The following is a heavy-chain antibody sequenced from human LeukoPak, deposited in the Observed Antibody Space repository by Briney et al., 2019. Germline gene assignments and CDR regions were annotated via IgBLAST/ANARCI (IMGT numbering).Heavy chain of an antibody. CDR3: ARPSVYFVWGAPLAS. V-gene: IGHV1-18*01. J-gene: IGHJ4*02. CDR1: GYTFTSYG. D-gene: IGHD3-10*02. Sequence: ASVKVSCKASGYTFTSYGISWVRQAPGQGLEWMGWISAYNGNTNYAQKFQGRVTMTRDTSISTAYMELSRLRSDDTAVYYCARPSVYFVWGAPLASWGKGTLVTVSS. CDR2: ISAYNGNT.